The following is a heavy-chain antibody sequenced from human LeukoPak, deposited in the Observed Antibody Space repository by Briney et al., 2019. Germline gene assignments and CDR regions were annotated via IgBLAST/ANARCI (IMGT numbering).Heavy chain of an antibody. CDR3: ARSRDFDSSGHFDY. CDR1: GYTFTGYY. V-gene: IGHV1-2*02. D-gene: IGHD3-22*01. Sequence: ASVKVSCKASGYTFTGYYMHWMRQAPGQGLEWMGWINPNSGGTNYAQKFQGRVTMTRDTSISTAYMELSRLRSDDTAVYYCARSRDFDSSGHFDYWGQGTLVTVSS. J-gene: IGHJ4*02. CDR2: INPNSGGT.